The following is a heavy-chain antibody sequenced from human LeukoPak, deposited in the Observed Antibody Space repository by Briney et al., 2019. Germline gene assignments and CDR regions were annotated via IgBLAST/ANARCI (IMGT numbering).Heavy chain of an antibody. D-gene: IGHD5-12*01. CDR1: GGSVSSLY. J-gene: IGHJ4*02. CDR3: ARSYGGYVLDE. V-gene: IGHV4-59*02. Sequence: SETLSLTCIVSGGSVSSLYWHWILQSPEKGLEWVGYAYSTGGAKYNPSLKNRVTMSFDTPKNQFSLKLTSVTAADTAVYFCARSYGGYVLDEWGQGTLAVVSS. CDR2: AYSTGGA.